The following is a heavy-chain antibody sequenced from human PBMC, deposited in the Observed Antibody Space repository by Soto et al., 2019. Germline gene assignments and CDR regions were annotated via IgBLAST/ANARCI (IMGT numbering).Heavy chain of an antibody. CDR2: IFYTGST. Sequence: SETLSLTCSVSGGSINSASYHWSWLRQHPGKGLEFIGYIFYTGSTYYNPSLETRVTISVDTSKNHVSLRLNAVTAADTAVYYCARLDYGDSAFGSWGRGTLVTASS. J-gene: IGHJ4*02. CDR3: ARLDYGDSAFGS. V-gene: IGHV4-31*03. D-gene: IGHD4-17*01. CDR1: GGSINSASYH.